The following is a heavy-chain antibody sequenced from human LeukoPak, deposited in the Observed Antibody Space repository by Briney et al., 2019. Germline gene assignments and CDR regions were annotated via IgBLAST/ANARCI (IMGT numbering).Heavy chain of an antibody. CDR1: GGSFSGYY. J-gene: IGHJ4*02. CDR3: AVVPAATTYYFDY. Sequence: SETLSLTCAVYGGSFSGYYWSWIRQPPGKGLEWIGEINHSGSTNYNPSLKSRVTISVDTSKNQFSLKLSSVTAAYTAVYYCAVVPAATTYYFDYWGQGTLVTVSS. CDR2: INHSGST. D-gene: IGHD2-2*01. V-gene: IGHV4-34*01.